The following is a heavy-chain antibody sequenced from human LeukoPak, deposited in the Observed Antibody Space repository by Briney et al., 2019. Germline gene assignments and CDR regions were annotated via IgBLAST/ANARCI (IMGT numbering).Heavy chain of an antibody. J-gene: IGHJ4*02. Sequence: GGSLRLSCGASGFTFSSYSMNWVRQAPGKGLEWISSISSSSSYIYYADSVKGRFTISRDNAKNSLYLQMNSLRAEDTAVYYCARDPPALEDFDYWGQGTQVTVSS. CDR3: ARDPPALEDFDY. CDR2: ISSSSSYI. CDR1: GFTFSSYS. V-gene: IGHV3-21*01.